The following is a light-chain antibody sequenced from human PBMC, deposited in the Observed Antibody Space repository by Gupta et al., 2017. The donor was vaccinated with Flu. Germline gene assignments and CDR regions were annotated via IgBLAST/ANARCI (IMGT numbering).Light chain of an antibody. CDR3: RSDTSSDTYV. V-gene: IGLV2-18*02. Sequence: SALTQPPSVSGSPSQSVTISCTGTGSDIGNYNSVSWYQQPPGTAPTLMIYEVSNRPSGVPARFSGSKSGNTASLTISERKVEDEADYYCRSDTSSDTYVFGNGTKLTVL. CDR2: EVS. J-gene: IGLJ1*01. CDR1: GSDIGNYNS.